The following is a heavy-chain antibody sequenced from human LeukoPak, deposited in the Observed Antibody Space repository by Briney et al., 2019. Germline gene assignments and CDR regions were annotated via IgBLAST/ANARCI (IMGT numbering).Heavy chain of an antibody. V-gene: IGHV4-4*07. CDR2: INTSGEN. CDR1: GAFSTNYF. D-gene: IGHD2-2*01. CDR3: ARTLLPATMGAFDI. J-gene: IGHJ3*02. Sequence: PSETVSLTCSVCGAFSTNYFWRWIRQPAGKALEGIRRINTSGENNYNPSLKSRVTMSVDTSKNQFSLNLSSMTAADTAVYYCARTLLPATMGAFDIWGQGTMVTVSS.